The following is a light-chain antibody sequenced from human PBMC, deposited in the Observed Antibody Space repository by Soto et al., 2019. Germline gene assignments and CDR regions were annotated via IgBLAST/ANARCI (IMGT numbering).Light chain of an antibody. CDR1: SSNIGNNA. CDR3: AAWDDSLNEVV. V-gene: IGLV1-36*01. CDR2: YDD. J-gene: IGLJ2*01. Sequence: QSVLTQPPSVSGAPRQRVTISCSGSSSNIGNNAVNWYQQLPGKAPKLLIYYDDLLPSGVSDRFSGSKSGTSASLAISGLQSEDEADYYCAAWDDSLNEVVFGGGTKLTVL.